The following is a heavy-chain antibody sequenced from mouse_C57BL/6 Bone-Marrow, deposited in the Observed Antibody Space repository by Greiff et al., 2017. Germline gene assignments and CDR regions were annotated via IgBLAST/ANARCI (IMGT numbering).Heavy chain of an antibody. CDR2: IYPGSGNT. V-gene: IGHV1-76*01. CDR3: ARGFYYGSSYSAWFAY. D-gene: IGHD1-1*01. J-gene: IGHJ3*01. Sequence: VQLQESGAELVRPGASVKLSCKASGYTFTDYYINWVKQRPGQGLEWIARIYPGSGNTYYNEKFKGKATLTAEKSSSTAYMQLSSLTSEDSAVYFFARGFYYGSSYSAWFAYWCQGTLVTVSA. CDR1: GYTFTDYY.